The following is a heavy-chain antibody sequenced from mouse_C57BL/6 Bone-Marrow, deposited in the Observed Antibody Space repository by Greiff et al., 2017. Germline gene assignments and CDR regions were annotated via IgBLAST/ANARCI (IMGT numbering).Heavy chain of an antibody. CDR3: ARADGYYAWFAY. Sequence: QVQLQQSGAELVKPGASVKISCKASGYTFTDSYINWVKQRPGQGLEWIGKIGPGSGSTYYNEKFKGKATLTADKSSSTAYMQLSSLTSEDSAVDFCARADGYYAWFAYWGQGTLVTVSA. V-gene: IGHV1-77*01. CDR2: IGPGSGST. D-gene: IGHD2-3*01. CDR1: GYTFTDSY. J-gene: IGHJ3*01.